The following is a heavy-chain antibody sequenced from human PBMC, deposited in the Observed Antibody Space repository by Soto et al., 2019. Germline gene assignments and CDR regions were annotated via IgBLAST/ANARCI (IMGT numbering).Heavy chain of an antibody. CDR1: GGSISSGGYY. CDR3: AREGAMVTLDY. CDR2: IYYSGST. D-gene: IGHD5-18*01. V-gene: IGHV4-31*03. Sequence: QVQLQESGPGLVKPSQTLSLTCTVSGGSISSGGYYWSWIRQHPGKGLEWIGYIYYSGSTYYNPSLKSRVIIPVDTPMHQFSLKLSSVTAADTAVYYCAREGAMVTLDYWGQGTLVTVSS. J-gene: IGHJ4*02.